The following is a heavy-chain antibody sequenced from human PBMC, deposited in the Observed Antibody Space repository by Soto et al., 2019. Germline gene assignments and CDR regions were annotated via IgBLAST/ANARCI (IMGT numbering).Heavy chain of an antibody. CDR1: GRTFSSYA. V-gene: IGHV1-69*13. CDR2: IIPIFGTA. Sequence: GASVKVSCKASGRTFSSYAISWVRQAPGQGLEWMGGIIPIFGTANYAQKFQGRVTITADESTSTAYMELSSLRSEDTAVYYCAREYSSGGYDPWGQGTLVTVSS. D-gene: IGHD6-19*01. CDR3: AREYSSGGYDP. J-gene: IGHJ5*02.